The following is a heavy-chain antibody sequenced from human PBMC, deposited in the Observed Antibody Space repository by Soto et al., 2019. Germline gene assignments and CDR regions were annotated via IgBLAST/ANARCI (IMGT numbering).Heavy chain of an antibody. CDR2: IYPSDSDT. D-gene: IGHD6-19*01. V-gene: IGHV5-51*01. CDR3: ARRGTVAGTVDY. Sequence: PGESLKISCKGSGYIFTNYWIAWVRQMTGKGLEWVGVIYPSDSDTRYSPSFQGQVTISADKSVSTAYLQWSSLQASDTAIYYCARRGTVAGTVDYWGRGTLVTVSS. J-gene: IGHJ4*02. CDR1: GYIFTNYW.